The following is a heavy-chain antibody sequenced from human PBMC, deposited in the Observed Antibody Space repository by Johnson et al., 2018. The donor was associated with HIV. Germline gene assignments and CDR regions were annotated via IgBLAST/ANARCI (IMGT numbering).Heavy chain of an antibody. Sequence: QVQLVESGGGLVQPGGSLRLSCAASGFTFKDYYMNWVRQTPGKGLEWVAHISSSGTTKYYADSVKGRFTISRDNTKNSLYLQMNSLRVEDTAVYYCARMAAHVSDFWGQGTMVTVSS. CDR3: ARMAAHVSDF. D-gene: IGHD5-24*01. J-gene: IGHJ3*01. CDR1: GFTFKDYY. V-gene: IGHV3-11*04. CDR2: ISSSGTTK.